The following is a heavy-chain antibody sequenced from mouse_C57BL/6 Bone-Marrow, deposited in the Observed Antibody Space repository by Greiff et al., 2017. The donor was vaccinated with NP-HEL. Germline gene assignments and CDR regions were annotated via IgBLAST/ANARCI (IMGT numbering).Heavy chain of an antibody. CDR1: GFSLTSYG. V-gene: IGHV2-5*01. D-gene: IGHD2-5*01. Sequence: QVQLQQSGPGLVQPSQSLSITCTVSGFSLTSYGVHWVRQSPGKGLEWLGVIWRGGSTDYNAAFMSRLSITKDNSKSQVFFKMNSLQADDTAISDGAKNYYSKSWAYFDYGGQGTTPTVPS. CDR3: AKNYYSKSWAYFDY. CDR2: IWRGGST. J-gene: IGHJ2*01.